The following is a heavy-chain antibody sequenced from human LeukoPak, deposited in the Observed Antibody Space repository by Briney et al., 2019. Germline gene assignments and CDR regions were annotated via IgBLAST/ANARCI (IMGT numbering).Heavy chain of an antibody. V-gene: IGHV3-23*01. CDR3: ARDRGDYYYDSSGYQDY. D-gene: IGHD3-22*01. J-gene: IGHJ4*02. Sequence: GGSLRLSCAASGFTFSSYGMSWVRQAPGKGLEWVSAISGSGGSTYYADSVKGRFTISRDNAKNSRYLQMNSLRAEDTAVYYCARDRGDYYYDSSGYQDYWGQGTLVTVSS. CDR2: ISGSGGST. CDR1: GFTFSSYG.